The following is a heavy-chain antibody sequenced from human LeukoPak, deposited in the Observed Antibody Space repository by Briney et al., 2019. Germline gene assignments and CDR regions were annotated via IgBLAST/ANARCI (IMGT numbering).Heavy chain of an antibody. J-gene: IGHJ4*02. Sequence: GGSLRLSCAACGFTFSSYAMHWVRQAPGKGLEWVAVISYDGSNKYYADSVKGRFTISRDNSKNTLYLQMNSLRAEDTAVYYCAKDGDSDSSPADYWGQGTLVTVSS. CDR1: GFTFSSYA. V-gene: IGHV3-30-3*01. CDR3: AKDGDSDSSPADY. CDR2: ISYDGSNK. D-gene: IGHD6-13*01.